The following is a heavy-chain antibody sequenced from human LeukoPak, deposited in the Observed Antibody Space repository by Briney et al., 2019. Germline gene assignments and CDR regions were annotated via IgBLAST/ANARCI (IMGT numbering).Heavy chain of an antibody. D-gene: IGHD3-22*01. V-gene: IGHV3-43*02. Sequence: GGSLRLSCVGSGFTFGYYAVHWVRQAPGKGLEWVSFINGNGDNVQYADSVKGRFTISRDNSKNSLYLQMNSLRTDDTALYYCAKDENSSGTTGSLDYWGQGTLVTVSS. J-gene: IGHJ4*02. CDR3: AKDENSSGTTGSLDY. CDR2: INGNGDNV. CDR1: GFTFGYYA.